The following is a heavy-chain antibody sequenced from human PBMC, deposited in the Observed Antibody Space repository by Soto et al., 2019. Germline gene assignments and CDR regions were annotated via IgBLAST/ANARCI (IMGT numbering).Heavy chain of an antibody. V-gene: IGHV4-4*02. J-gene: IGHJ4*02. D-gene: IGHD3-10*01. Sequence: SETLSLTCAVSSGSISSSNWWSWVRQPPGKGLEWIGEIYHSGSTNYNPSLKSRVTISVDTSKNQFSLKLSSVTAADTAVYYCARLTYYYGSVYWGQGTLVTVSS. CDR2: IYHSGST. CDR3: ARLTYYYGSVY. CDR1: SGSISSSNW.